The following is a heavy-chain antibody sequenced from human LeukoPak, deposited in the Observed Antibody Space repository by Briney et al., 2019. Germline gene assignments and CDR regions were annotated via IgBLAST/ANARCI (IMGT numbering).Heavy chain of an antibody. Sequence: GASVKVSCKASGYTFTGYYMHWVRQAPGQGLEWMGWINPNSGGTSYAQKFQGRVTMTRDTSISTAYMELSRLRSDDTAVYYCARIGPAGHYYGMDVWGRGTTVTVSS. J-gene: IGHJ6*02. V-gene: IGHV1-2*02. CDR3: ARIGPAGHYYGMDV. D-gene: IGHD6-13*01. CDR2: INPNSGGT. CDR1: GYTFTGYY.